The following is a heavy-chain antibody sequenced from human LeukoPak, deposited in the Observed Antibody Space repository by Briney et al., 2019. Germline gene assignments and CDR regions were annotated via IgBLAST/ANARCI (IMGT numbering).Heavy chain of an antibody. V-gene: IGHV4-39*07. Sequence: PSETLSLTCTVSGGSISSSSYYWGWIRQPPGKGLEWIGSIYYSGNTYYNPSLKSRVTISVDTSKNQFSLKLSSVTAADTAVYYCARDQRTTVTRLYYYYYYMDVWGKGTTVTVSS. D-gene: IGHD4-17*01. CDR1: GGSISSSSYY. CDR2: IYYSGNT. J-gene: IGHJ6*03. CDR3: ARDQRTTVTRLYYYYYYMDV.